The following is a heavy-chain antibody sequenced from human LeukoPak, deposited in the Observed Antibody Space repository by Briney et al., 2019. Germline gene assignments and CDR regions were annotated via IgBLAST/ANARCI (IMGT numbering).Heavy chain of an antibody. V-gene: IGHV5-51*01. J-gene: IGHJ4*02. CDR1: DYSFTSYW. CDR2: IYPGDSDT. Sequence: GESLNISCKGSDYSFTSYWIGWVRHMPGKGLEWMGIIYPGDSDTRYSPSFQGQVTISADKSISTAYLQWSSLKASDTAMYYCARWSIAASNVDYWGQGTLVTVSS. CDR3: ARWSIAASNVDY. D-gene: IGHD6-6*01.